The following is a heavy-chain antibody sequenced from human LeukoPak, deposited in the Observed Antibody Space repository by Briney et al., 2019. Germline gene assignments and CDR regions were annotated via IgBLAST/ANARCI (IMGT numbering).Heavy chain of an antibody. Sequence: GGSLRLSCAASGFTFSSYSMNWVRQAPGKGLEWVSAISGSGGSTYYADSVKGRFTISRDNSKNTLYLQMNSLRAEDAAVYYCAKDSMIVVAHDAFDIWGQGTMVTVSS. CDR3: AKDSMIVVAHDAFDI. V-gene: IGHV3-23*01. J-gene: IGHJ3*02. CDR2: ISGSGGST. CDR1: GFTFSSYS. D-gene: IGHD3-22*01.